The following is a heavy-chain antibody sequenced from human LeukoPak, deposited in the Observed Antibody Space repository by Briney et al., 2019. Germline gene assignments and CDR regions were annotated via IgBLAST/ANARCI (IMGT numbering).Heavy chain of an antibody. CDR2: ISSSSSSTI. D-gene: IGHD1-26*01. CDR1: GFTFSSYS. V-gene: IGHV3-48*01. J-gene: IGHJ4*02. Sequence: GGSLRLSCAASGFTFSSYSMNWVRQAPGKGLEWVSYISSSSSSTIYYADSVEGRFTIFRDNAKNSLYLQMNSLRAEDTAVYYCARFRSGSYFDYWGQGTLVTVSS. CDR3: ARFRSGSYFDY.